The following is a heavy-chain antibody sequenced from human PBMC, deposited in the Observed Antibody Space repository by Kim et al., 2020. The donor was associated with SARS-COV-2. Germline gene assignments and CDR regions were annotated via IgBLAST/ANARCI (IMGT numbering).Heavy chain of an antibody. D-gene: IGHD5-12*01. V-gene: IGHV4-39*02. CDR3: AREMATILDY. Sequence: YDTPSLKSRVTLSVDTSKNQFSLKLSSVTAADTAVYYCAREMATILDYWGQGTLVTVSS. J-gene: IGHJ4*02.